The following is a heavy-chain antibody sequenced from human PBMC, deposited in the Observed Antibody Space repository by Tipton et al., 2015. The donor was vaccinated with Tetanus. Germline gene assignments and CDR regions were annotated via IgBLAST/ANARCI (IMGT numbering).Heavy chain of an antibody. J-gene: IGHJ4*02. Sequence: VQLVQSGPEVKKPGSSVKVSCKASGGTFRYHAISWVRQAPGQGLEWMGGIIPVFGTSNYAQNFQDRATVTADKSTSTVYMELTSLRPDDTAVYYCAKDRELRGDHFDYWGQGTLVTVSS. CDR1: GGTFRYHA. CDR2: IIPVFGTS. V-gene: IGHV1-69*06. CDR3: AKDRELRGDHFDY. D-gene: IGHD3-10*01.